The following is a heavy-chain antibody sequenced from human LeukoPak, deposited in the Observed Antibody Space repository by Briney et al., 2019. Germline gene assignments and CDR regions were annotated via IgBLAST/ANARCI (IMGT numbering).Heavy chain of an antibody. CDR3: ATTYSRSGDDWFDP. Sequence: PSETLSLTCTVSGGSISRNYWSWIRKSPGRGLEWIGYIYYSGSTHYNPSLKSRVTMSIDTSENKFSLKLSSATAADTAIYYCATTYSRSGDDWFDPWGQGILVTVSS. D-gene: IGHD2-21*01. CDR2: IYYSGST. CDR1: GGSISRNY. V-gene: IGHV4-59*01. J-gene: IGHJ5*02.